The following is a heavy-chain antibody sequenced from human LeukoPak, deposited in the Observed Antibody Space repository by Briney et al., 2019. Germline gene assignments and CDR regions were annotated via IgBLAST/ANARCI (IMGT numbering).Heavy chain of an antibody. V-gene: IGHV3-23*01. CDR2: ISGSGGST. J-gene: IGHJ4*02. Sequence: SGGSLRLSCAASGFIVSNKFMNWVRQAPGKGLEWVSAISGSGGSTYYADSVKGRFTISRDNSKNTLYLQMNSLRAEDTAVYYCAKDVPYSSSWYFQVYYFDYWGQGTLVTVSS. CDR3: AKDVPYSSSWYFQVYYFDY. CDR1: GFIVSNKF. D-gene: IGHD6-13*01.